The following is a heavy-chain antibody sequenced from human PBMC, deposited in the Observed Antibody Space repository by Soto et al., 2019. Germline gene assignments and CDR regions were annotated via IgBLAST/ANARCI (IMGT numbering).Heavy chain of an antibody. CDR1: GFTFSSYG. D-gene: IGHD4-17*01. CDR3: AKDNRATVTTILDV. Sequence: PGGSLRLSCAASGFTFSSYGMHWVRQAPGKGLEWVAVISYDGSNKYYADSVKGRFTISRDNSKNTLYLQMNSLRAEDTAVYYCAKDNRATVTTILDVWGQGTTVIVSS. V-gene: IGHV3-30*18. CDR2: ISYDGSNK. J-gene: IGHJ6*02.